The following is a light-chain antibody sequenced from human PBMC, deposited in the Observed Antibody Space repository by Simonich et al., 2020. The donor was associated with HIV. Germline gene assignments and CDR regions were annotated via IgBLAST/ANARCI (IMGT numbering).Light chain of an antibody. Sequence: EVVLTQSPATLSLSPGERATLSCRASQSMSRYLAWYQQKPGQAPRLLIYDASNGATGIPARFSGSGSGTDFTLTISSLDPEDFAVYYCQQRSNWPLTFGGGTKVEIK. CDR2: DAS. CDR3: QQRSNWPLT. V-gene: IGKV3-11*01. CDR1: QSMSRY. J-gene: IGKJ4*01.